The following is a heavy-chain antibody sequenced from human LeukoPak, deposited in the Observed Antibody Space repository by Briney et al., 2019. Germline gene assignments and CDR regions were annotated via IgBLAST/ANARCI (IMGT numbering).Heavy chain of an antibody. CDR3: AGDPRSAAAGTR. CDR1: GYTFTGYY. V-gene: IGHV1-2*02. CDR2: INPRSGDT. Sequence: ASVKVSCKASGYTFTGYYIHWVRQAPGQGLEWMGWINPRSGDTNYAQKFQGRVTMTRDTSITTAYMDLSRLRSDDTAVYFCAGDPRSAAAGTRWGQGTLVTVSS. J-gene: IGHJ4*02. D-gene: IGHD6-13*01.